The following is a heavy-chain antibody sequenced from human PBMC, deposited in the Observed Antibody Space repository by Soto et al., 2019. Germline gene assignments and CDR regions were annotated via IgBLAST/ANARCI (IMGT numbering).Heavy chain of an antibody. CDR3: AYSTGWYRHDV. CDR1: GGSISNSRW. V-gene: IGHV4-4*02. Sequence: QVQLQESGPGLVKPSGTLSLTCAVSGGSISNSRWWTWVRQPPGKGLEWIGDNLPSGDTNYNPSLKSRVFISVDKSQNPFSLKVSSVTAADTAVYYCAYSTGWYRHDVWGQGTLVTVSS. CDR2: NLPSGDT. J-gene: IGHJ3*01. D-gene: IGHD6-19*01.